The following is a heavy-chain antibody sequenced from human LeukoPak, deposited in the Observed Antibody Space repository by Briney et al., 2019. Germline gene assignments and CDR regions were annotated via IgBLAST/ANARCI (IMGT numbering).Heavy chain of an antibody. CDR2: IKQDGSEK. V-gene: IGHV3-7*01. CDR1: GFTFSSYW. Sequence: GGSLRLSCAASGFTFSSYWMSWVRQAPGKGLEWVANIKQDGSEKYYVDSVKGRFTISRDNAKNSLYLQMNSLRAEDTAVYYCARDLAHIVVVTAIRYYYGMDVWGQGTTVTVSS. CDR3: ARDLAHIVVVTAIRYYYGMDV. J-gene: IGHJ6*02. D-gene: IGHD2-21*02.